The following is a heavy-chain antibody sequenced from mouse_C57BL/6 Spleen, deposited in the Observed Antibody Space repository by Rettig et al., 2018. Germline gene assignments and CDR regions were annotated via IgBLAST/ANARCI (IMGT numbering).Heavy chain of an antibody. D-gene: IGHD1-1*01. CDR2: IDPNSGGT. CDR1: GYTFTSYW. Sequence: SVKLSCKASGYTFTSYWMHWVKQRPGRGLEWIGRIDPNSGGTKYNEKFKSKTTLTVDKPSSTAYMQLSSLTSEDSAVYYCARSRGSSPRWAMDYWGQGTSVTVSS. CDR3: ARSRGSSPRWAMDY. V-gene: IGHV1-72*01. J-gene: IGHJ4*01.